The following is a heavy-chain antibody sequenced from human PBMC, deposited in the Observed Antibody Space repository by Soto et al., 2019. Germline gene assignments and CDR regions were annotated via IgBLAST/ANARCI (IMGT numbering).Heavy chain of an antibody. D-gene: IGHD5-12*01. CDR3: AGVWGYSGRRGWFDP. Sequence: PVGSLILSCAASGFTFSSYCMHWVRQAPGKGLEWVAVISYDGSNKYYADSVKGRFTISRDNSKNTLYLQMNSLRAEDTAVYYCAGVWGYSGRRGWFDPWGQGTLVTVSS. J-gene: IGHJ5*02. CDR1: GFTFSSYC. CDR2: ISYDGSNK. V-gene: IGHV3-30*03.